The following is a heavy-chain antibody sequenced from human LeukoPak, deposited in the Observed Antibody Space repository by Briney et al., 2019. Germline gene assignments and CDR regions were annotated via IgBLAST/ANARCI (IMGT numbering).Heavy chain of an antibody. J-gene: IGHJ3*02. CDR1: GFTFSSYA. CDR2: ISGSGGST. V-gene: IGHV3-23*01. CDR3: AKANNAFDI. Sequence: GGSLRLSCAASGFTFSSYAMSWVRQAPGKGLEWVSAISGSGGSTYSAASVKGRFTISRDNTNNTLYLQMNSLRAEDTAVYYCAKANNAFDIWGQGTMVTVSS.